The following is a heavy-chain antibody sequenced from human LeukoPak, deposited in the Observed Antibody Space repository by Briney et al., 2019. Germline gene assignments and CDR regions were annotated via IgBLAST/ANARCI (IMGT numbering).Heavy chain of an antibody. CDR3: ARELRVYYYDSSGYPGGDAFDI. D-gene: IGHD3-22*01. J-gene: IGHJ3*02. V-gene: IGHV3-30*02. Sequence: PGGSLRLSCAASGFTFSNYGMHWVRQAPGKGLEWVAFIRYDGSNKHYADSVKGRFTISRDNSKNTLYLQMNSLRAEDTAVYYCARELRVYYYDSSGYPGGDAFDIWGQGTMVTVSS. CDR2: IRYDGSNK. CDR1: GFTFSNYG.